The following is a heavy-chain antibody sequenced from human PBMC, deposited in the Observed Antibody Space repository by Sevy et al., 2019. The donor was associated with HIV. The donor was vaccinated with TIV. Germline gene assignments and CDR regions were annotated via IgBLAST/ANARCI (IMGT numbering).Heavy chain of an antibody. CDR1: GFTFSSYD. Sequence: LSLTCAASGFTFSSYDMNWVRQAPGKGLEWVSYISSSTTNIYYADSVKGRFTISRDNAKNSLYVQMNSLRAEDTAVYYCAREGGYSDQGMDVWGQGTTVTVSS. V-gene: IGHV3-48*01. CDR3: AREGGYSDQGMDV. D-gene: IGHD5-12*01. J-gene: IGHJ6*02. CDR2: ISSSTTNI.